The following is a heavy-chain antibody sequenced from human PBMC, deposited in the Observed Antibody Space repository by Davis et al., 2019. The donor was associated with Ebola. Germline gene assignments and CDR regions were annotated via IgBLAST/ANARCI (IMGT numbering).Heavy chain of an antibody. Sequence: SETLSLTCTVSGGSISTYYWNWIRQAPGKGLEWIGFRYNSGSTNHNPSLQSRVIISIATANKQISLKLSSVTAADTAVYYCARGRLLEWPPTFYGLDVWGKGTTVTVSS. D-gene: IGHD3-3*01. CDR3: ARGRLLEWPPTFYGLDV. CDR1: GGSISTYY. CDR2: RYNSGST. V-gene: IGHV4-59*01. J-gene: IGHJ6*04.